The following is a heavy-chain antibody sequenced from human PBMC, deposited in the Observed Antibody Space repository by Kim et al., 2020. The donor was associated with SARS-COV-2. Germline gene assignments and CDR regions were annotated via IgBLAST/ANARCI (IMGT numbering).Heavy chain of an antibody. Sequence: GGSLRLSCAASGFTFSSYGMHWVRQAPGKGLEWVAVISYDGSNKYYADSVKGRFTISRDNSKNTLYLQMNSLRAEDTAVYYCAKDLRPISSGGGGAPWGQGTLVTVSS. CDR1: GFTFSSYG. CDR3: AKDLRPISSGGGGAP. V-gene: IGHV3-30*18. D-gene: IGHD6-19*01. CDR2: ISYDGSNK. J-gene: IGHJ5*02.